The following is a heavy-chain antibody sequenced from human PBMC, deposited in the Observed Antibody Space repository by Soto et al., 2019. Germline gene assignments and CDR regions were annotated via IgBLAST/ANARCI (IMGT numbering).Heavy chain of an antibody. J-gene: IGHJ4*02. CDR3: ARTAPMDAGDKYYYDF. D-gene: IGHD3-16*01. Sequence: QVQLVQSGAEVKKTGSSVKVSCKTSGGTFSTFGISWVRQAPGQGLEWMGGIIPFFGTAEYSQKFEDRITITADEYTNTVYMDMRSLTSEDTAIYYCARTAPMDAGDKYYYDFWGQGALVTVSS. CDR1: GGTFSTFG. CDR2: IIPFFGTA. V-gene: IGHV1-69*01.